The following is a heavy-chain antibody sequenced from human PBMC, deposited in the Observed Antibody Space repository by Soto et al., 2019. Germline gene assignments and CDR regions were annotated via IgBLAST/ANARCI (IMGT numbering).Heavy chain of an antibody. V-gene: IGHV3-33*01. Sequence: GGSLRLSCAASGFTFSSYGMHWVRQAPGKGLEWVAVIWYDGSNKYYADSVKGRFTISRDNSKNTLYLQMNSLRAEDTAVYYCARSTTTVTRFYYYYYGMDVWGQGTTVTVSS. J-gene: IGHJ6*02. CDR1: GFTFSSYG. CDR3: ARSTTTVTRFYYYYYGMDV. D-gene: IGHD4-17*01. CDR2: IWYDGSNK.